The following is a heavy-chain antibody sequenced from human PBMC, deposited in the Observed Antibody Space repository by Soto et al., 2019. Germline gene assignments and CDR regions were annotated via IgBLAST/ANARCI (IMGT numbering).Heavy chain of an antibody. J-gene: IGHJ4*02. CDR1: GFTVSSNY. V-gene: IGHV3-53*01. CDR3: ASAKGQWLIHYFDY. CDR2: FYTGGGT. D-gene: IGHD5-12*01. Sequence: LRLSCAASGFTVSSNYMSWVRQAPGKGLEWVSVFYTGGGTYYADSVKGRFTISRDNSKNTLYLQMNSLRAEDTAMYYCASAKGQWLIHYFDYWGQGTLVTVSS.